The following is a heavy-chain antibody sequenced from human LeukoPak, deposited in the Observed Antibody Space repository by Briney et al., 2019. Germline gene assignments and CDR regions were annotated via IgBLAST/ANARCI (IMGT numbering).Heavy chain of an antibody. J-gene: IGHJ4*02. D-gene: IGHD3-10*01. Sequence: SETLSLTCAVYGGSFSGYYWSWIRQPPGKGLEXXXXXXXXXXXNYNPSLKSRVTISVDTSKNQFSLKLSSVTAADTAVYYCARGLSPRINMVRGVRPPFRGVFDYWGQGTLVTVSS. CDR3: ARGLSPRINMVRGVRPPFRGVFDY. CDR2: XXXXXXX. V-gene: IGHV4-34*01. CDR1: GGSFSGYY.